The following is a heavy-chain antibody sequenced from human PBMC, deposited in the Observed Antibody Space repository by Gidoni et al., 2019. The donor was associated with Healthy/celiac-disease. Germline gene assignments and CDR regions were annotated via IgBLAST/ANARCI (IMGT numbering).Heavy chain of an antibody. J-gene: IGHJ4*02. Sequence: EVQLLESGGGLVQPGGSLRLPCAASGSTFSSCAMSWVRQAPGKGLEWVSAISGSGGSTYYADSVKGRFTISRDNSKNPLYLQMNSLRAEDTAVYYCAKVGGDLGGGYWGQGTLVTVSS. D-gene: IGHD3-10*01. CDR1: GSTFSSCA. CDR3: AKVGGDLGGGY. V-gene: IGHV3-23*01. CDR2: ISGSGGST.